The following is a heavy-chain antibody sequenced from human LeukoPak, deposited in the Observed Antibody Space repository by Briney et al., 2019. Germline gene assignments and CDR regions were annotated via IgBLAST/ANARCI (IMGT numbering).Heavy chain of an antibody. CDR3: ARGTVTTMVAWFDP. J-gene: IGHJ5*02. CDR2: IYYSGST. D-gene: IGHD4-17*01. Sequence: PSETLSLTCTVSGGSISSYYWSWIRQPPGKGLEWIGYIYYSGSTNYNPSLKSRVTISVDTSKNQFSLKLSSVTAADTAVYYCARGTVTTMVAWFDPWGQGTLATVSS. V-gene: IGHV4-59*01. CDR1: GGSISSYY.